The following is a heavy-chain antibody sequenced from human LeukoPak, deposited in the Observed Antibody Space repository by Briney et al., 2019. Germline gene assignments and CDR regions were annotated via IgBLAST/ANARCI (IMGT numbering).Heavy chain of an antibody. D-gene: IGHD2-2*01. CDR3: ARDLSASWYSLGY. V-gene: IGHV3-20*04. CDR1: GLTPADYG. Sequence: GSLRLSCAASGLTPADYGMSWVRPAPGKGLEWVSGIDWSGESTGYADSVKGRFTISRDNAANVLYLQMNGLRAEDTALYYCARDLSASWYSLGYWGRGTLVTVSS. CDR2: IDWSGEST. J-gene: IGHJ4*02.